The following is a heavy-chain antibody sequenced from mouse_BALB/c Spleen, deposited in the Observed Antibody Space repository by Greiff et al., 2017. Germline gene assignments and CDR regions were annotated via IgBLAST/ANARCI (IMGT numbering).Heavy chain of an antibody. J-gene: IGHJ4*01. V-gene: IGHV5-6*02. Sequence: EVMLVESGGDLVKPGGSLKLSCAASGFTFSSYGMSWVRQTPDKRLEWVATISSGGSYTYYPDSVKGRFTISRDNAKNTLYLQMSSLKSEDTAMYYFEYHYCDFYAMDYWGQGTSVTVSS. D-gene: IGHD1-2*01. CDR1: GFTFSSYG. CDR3: EYHYCDFYAMDY. CDR2: ISSGGSYT.